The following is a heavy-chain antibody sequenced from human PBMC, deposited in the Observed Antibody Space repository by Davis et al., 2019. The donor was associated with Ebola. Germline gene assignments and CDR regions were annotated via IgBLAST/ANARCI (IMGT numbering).Heavy chain of an antibody. CDR3: ARDSAPAEAPTRTFDY. Sequence: GESLKISCVASGFTFSGFWMNWVRHIPTKGLEWVANINPDGSGKTYVDSVKGRFTVSRDNAKNSLYLQINSLRAEDTALYFCARDSAPAEAPTRTFDYWGQGTLVTVSS. CDR1: GFTFSGFW. D-gene: IGHD6-19*01. J-gene: IGHJ4*02. V-gene: IGHV3-7*01. CDR2: INPDGSGK.